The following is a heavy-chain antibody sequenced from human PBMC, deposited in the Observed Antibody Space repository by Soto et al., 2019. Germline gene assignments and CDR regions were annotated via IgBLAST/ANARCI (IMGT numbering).Heavy chain of an antibody. Sequence: SVKVSCKASGGTFSSYAISCVRQAPGQGLEWMGGIIPIFGTANYAQKFQGRVTITADESTSTAYMELSSLRSEDTAVYYCAREVTYYDILTGYAVWGQGTTVTVSS. CDR2: IIPIFGTA. CDR1: GGTFSSYA. D-gene: IGHD3-9*01. CDR3: AREVTYYDILTGYAV. J-gene: IGHJ6*02. V-gene: IGHV1-69*13.